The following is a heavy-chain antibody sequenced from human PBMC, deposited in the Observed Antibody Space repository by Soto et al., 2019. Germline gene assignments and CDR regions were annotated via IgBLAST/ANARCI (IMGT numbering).Heavy chain of an antibody. CDR3: AKYLPGAGWYFDL. V-gene: IGHV3-23*01. D-gene: IGHD7-27*01. Sequence: EVQLLESGGGLVQPGGSLRLCYAASGLTFSRYAMNWVRQAPGKGLEWVSSISGSGGSTYYADSVKGRFTISRDNSKNTLYLQLSNLRAEDTAVYYCAKYLPGAGWYFDLWGRGTLVTVSS. CDR1: GLTFSRYA. J-gene: IGHJ2*01. CDR2: ISGSGGST.